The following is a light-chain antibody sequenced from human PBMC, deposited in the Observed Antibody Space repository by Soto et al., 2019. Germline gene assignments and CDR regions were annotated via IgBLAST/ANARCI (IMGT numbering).Light chain of an antibody. V-gene: IGKV3-20*01. Sequence: EIVLTQSPGPLAFSPGERATLPCRASQSVSSSSLAWYQQKPGQAPRLLIYGASSRATGIPDRFSGSGSGTDFTLTISRLEPEDFAVYYCQQYGSSPPRYTFGQGTKVDSK. CDR1: QSVSSSS. CDR2: GAS. J-gene: IGKJ2*01. CDR3: QQYGSSPPRYT.